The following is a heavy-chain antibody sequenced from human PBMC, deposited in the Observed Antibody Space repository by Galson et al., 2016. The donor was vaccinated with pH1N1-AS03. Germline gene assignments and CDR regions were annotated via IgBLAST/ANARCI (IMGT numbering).Heavy chain of an antibody. D-gene: IGHD4/OR15-4a*01. J-gene: IGHJ6*02. Sequence: SVRVSCKASGGTFSSYAFSWVRQAPGQGLEWMGEVIPIFGTTNYAQKFQGRVTITADKSTSTAYMELRSLRSDDTAVYYCAGAMVPTTYYGMDVWGQGTTVTVSS. CDR3: AGAMVPTTYYGMDV. V-gene: IGHV1-69*06. CDR2: VIPIFGTT. CDR1: GGTFSSYA.